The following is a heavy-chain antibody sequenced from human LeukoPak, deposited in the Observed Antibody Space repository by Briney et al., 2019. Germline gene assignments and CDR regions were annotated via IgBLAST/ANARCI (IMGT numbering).Heavy chain of an antibody. CDR2: FDPEDGET. J-gene: IGHJ6*02. CDR1: GYTLTELS. Sequence: ASVKVSCKVSGYTLTELSMHWVRQAPGKGLEWMGGFDPEDGETIYAQKFQGRVTMTEDTSTDTAYMELSSLRSEDTAVYYCATNTGYSSSWSPLYYYYGMDVWGQGTTVTVSS. V-gene: IGHV1-24*01. D-gene: IGHD6-13*01. CDR3: ATNTGYSSSWSPLYYYYGMDV.